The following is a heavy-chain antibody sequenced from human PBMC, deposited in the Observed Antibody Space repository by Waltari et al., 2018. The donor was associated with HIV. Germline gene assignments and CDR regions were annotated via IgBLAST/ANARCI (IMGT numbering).Heavy chain of an antibody. J-gene: IGHJ6*02. Sequence: QVQLVQSGAEVKKPGASVMVSCKASGYTFTGYYMHWVRPAPGQGLEWMGRINPNSGGTNYAQQFRGRVTMTRDTSISTAYMELSRLRSDDTAVYYCAREGARMTTMIYYYYGMDVWGQGTTVTVSS. V-gene: IGHV1-2*06. CDR1: GYTFTGYY. D-gene: IGHD4-4*01. CDR3: AREGARMTTMIYYYYGMDV. CDR2: INPNSGGT.